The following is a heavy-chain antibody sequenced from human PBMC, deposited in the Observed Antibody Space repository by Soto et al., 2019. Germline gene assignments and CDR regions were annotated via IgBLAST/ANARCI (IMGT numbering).Heavy chain of an antibody. J-gene: IGHJ3*02. CDR3: ARDPYCSGDSCDPAEFGAFDI. Sequence: EVQLVESGGGLVQPGGSLRLSCAASGINFGSYWMSWVRQAPGKGLEWVANIKEDGSAEYYVDSVRGRFTISRDNAKNSMYLQMNSLGAEDTAVYYCARDPYCSGDSCDPAEFGAFDIWGQGTMVTVSS. CDR1: GINFGSYW. CDR2: IKEDGSAE. V-gene: IGHV3-7*01. D-gene: IGHD2-15*01.